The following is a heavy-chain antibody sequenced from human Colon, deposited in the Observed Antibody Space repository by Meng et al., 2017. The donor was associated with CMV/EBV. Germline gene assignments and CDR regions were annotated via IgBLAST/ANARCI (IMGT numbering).Heavy chain of an antibody. CDR1: VFSFSTRGVG. CDR3: AHKDPRSGSYPPFHY. D-gene: IGHD3-10*01. J-gene: IGHJ4*02. V-gene: IGHV2-5*02. Sequence: SGPTLVKPTQTLTLTCTFSVFSFSTRGVGVGWIRQPPGKTLEWLALIQWDDDKRYSPSLKNRLTISKDTSKNQVALIMTNMDPVDTATYYCAHKDPRSGSYPPFHYWGQGTLVTVSS. CDR2: IQWDDDK.